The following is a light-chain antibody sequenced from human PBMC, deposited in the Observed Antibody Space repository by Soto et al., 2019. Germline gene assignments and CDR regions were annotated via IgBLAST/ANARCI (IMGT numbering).Light chain of an antibody. CDR2: DAS. Sequence: IQLTQSPSSLSASVGDRVTITCRASQGISSYLGWYQQKPGKAPNLLIYDASTLHSGVPSRFSGGGSGTDFTLTISSLRPEDFATYYCQQVNVYPSTFGGGTKVAIK. CDR1: QGISSY. J-gene: IGKJ4*01. V-gene: IGKV1-9*01. CDR3: QQVNVYPST.